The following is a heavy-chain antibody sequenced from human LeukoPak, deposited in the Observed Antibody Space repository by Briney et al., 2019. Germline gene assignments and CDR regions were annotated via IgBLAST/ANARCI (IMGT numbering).Heavy chain of an antibody. CDR3: ASKGAPYCGGDCHPPKTSHIQINNWIDP. CDR1: GGTFSSYA. V-gene: IGHV1-69*13. D-gene: IGHD2-21*01. J-gene: IGHJ5*02. CDR2: IIPIFGTA. Sequence: GASVKVSCKASGGTFSSYAISWVRQAPGQGLEWMGGIIPIFGTANYAQKVQGRVTITADESTSTAYMELSSLRSEDTAVYYCASKGAPYCGGDCHPPKTSHIQINNWIDPWGQGTLVTVSS.